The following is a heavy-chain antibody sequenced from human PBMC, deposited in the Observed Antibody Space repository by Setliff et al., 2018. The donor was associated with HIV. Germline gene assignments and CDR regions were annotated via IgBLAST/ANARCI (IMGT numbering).Heavy chain of an antibody. Sequence: GGSLRLSCAASGFTFSSYHMHWVRQPPGKGLEWVAFIRYDGTNKYYADSVKGRFTISRDNSKSTLYLQMNSLRPEDTAVYYCARRTTGYMDVWGKGTTVTVSS. CDR2: IRYDGTNK. CDR1: GFTFSSYH. V-gene: IGHV3-30*02. CDR3: ARRTTGYMDV. J-gene: IGHJ6*03. D-gene: IGHD1-7*01.